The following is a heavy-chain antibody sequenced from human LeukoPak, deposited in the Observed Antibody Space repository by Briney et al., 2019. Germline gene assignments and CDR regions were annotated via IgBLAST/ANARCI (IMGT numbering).Heavy chain of an antibody. CDR1: GFTFSTYS. CDR3: AGGYSSSSSTYYYSYMDV. D-gene: IGHD5-18*01. V-gene: IGHV3-21*01. CDR2: SSSSSSYI. Sequence: GGSLRLSCAASGFTFSTYSMNWVRQAPGKGLEWVSSSSSSSSYIYYADSIKGRFTISRAKAKNSLYLQINSLRAEDTAVYYCAGGYSSSSSTYYYSYMDVWGKGTTVTVSS. J-gene: IGHJ6*03.